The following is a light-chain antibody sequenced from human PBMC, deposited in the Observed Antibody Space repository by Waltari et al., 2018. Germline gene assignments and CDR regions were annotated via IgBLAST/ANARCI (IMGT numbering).Light chain of an antibody. CDR1: QRVSDS. V-gene: IGKV3-11*01. CDR3: QHRSGP. J-gene: IGKJ3*01. CDR2: DAS. Sequence: EIVLTQSPAPLSLSPGERATLSCRASQRVSDSLDWYQHKPGPAPRLLLDDASNRATGVPARFSGSGSGTHFTLTISSLEPADFAVYYCQHRSGPFGPGTKVDFK.